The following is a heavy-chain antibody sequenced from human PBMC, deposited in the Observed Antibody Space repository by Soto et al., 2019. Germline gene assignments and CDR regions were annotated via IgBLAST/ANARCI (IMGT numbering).Heavy chain of an antibody. CDR3: AAFRDGYNYFGY. J-gene: IGHJ4*02. CDR1: GFTFTSSA. CDR2: IVVGSGNT. V-gene: IGHV1-58*01. Sequence: SVKVSCKASGFTFTSSAVQWVRQARGQRLEWIGWIVVGSGNTNYAQKFQERVTITRDMSTSTAYMELSSLRSEDTAVYYCAAFRDGYNYFGYWGQGTLVTVSS. D-gene: IGHD5-12*01.